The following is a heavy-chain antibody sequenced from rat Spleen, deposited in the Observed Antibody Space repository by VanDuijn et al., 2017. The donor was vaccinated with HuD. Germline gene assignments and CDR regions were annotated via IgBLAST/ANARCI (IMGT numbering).Heavy chain of an antibody. CDR1: GFTFSDYA. D-gene: IGHD1-1*01. CDR3: ARPRYYSRNFDY. V-gene: IGHV5-17*01. J-gene: IGHJ2*01. CDR2: IIYDGSRT. Sequence: EVQLVESGGGLVQPGRSLKLSCAASGFTFSDYAMAWVRQAPKKGLVWVATIIYDGSRTYYRDSVEGRFTISRDNAKSTLYLQIDGQWSEDTATFYCARPRYYSRNFDYGGQGVRVTVSS.